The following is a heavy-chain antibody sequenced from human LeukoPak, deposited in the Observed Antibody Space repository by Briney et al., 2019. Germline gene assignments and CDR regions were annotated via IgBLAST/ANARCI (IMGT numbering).Heavy chain of an antibody. V-gene: IGHV1-46*01. D-gene: IGHD3-10*01. CDR1: GYTFTSYY. CDR3: ARSLLWFGELLETLDY. CDR2: INPSGGST. J-gene: IGHJ4*02. Sequence: GASVKVSCKASGYTFTSYYMHWVRQAPGQGLEWMGIINPSGGSTSYAQEFQGRVTMTRDTSTSTVYMELSSLRSEDTAVYYCARSLLWFGELLETLDYWGQGTLVTVSS.